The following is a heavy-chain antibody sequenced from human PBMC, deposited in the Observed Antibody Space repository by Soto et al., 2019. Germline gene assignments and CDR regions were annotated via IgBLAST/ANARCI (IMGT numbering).Heavy chain of an antibody. CDR3: AATELRYFDWLTIGTLDY. D-gene: IGHD3-9*01. V-gene: IGHV1-58*02. J-gene: IGHJ4*02. CDR2: IVVGSGNT. Sequence: SVKVSCKASGFTFTSSAMQWVRQARGQRLEWIGWIVVGSGNTNYAQKFQERVTITRDMSTSTAYMELSSLRSEDTAVYYCAATELRYFDWLTIGTLDYWGQGTLVTVSS. CDR1: GFTFTSSA.